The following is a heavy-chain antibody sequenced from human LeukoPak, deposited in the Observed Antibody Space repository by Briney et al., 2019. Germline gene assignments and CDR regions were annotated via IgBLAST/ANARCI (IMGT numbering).Heavy chain of an antibody. CDR3: ARSLGYCSSTSCYGWFDY. J-gene: IGHJ4*02. CDR2: INHSGST. CDR1: GGSLSGYY. Sequence: SETLSLTCAVYGGSLSGYYWSWIRQPPGKGLEWIGEINHSGSTNYNPSLKSRVTISVDTSKNQFSLKLSSVTAADTAVYYCARSLGYCSSTSCYGWFDYWGQGTLVTVSS. V-gene: IGHV4-34*01. D-gene: IGHD2-2*01.